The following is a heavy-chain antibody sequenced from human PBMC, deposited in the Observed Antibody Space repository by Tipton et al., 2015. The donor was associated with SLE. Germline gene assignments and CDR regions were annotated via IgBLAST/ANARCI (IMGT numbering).Heavy chain of an antibody. V-gene: IGHV4-59*11. CDR2: IYDSGST. CDR3: ARRAVSGTWDYFDY. CDR1: GGSISSHH. J-gene: IGHJ4*02. D-gene: IGHD1-1*01. Sequence: TLSLTCAVSGGSISSHHWSWIRRSPGKGLEWIGNIYDSGSTYYNPSLNSRITISLDTSKSQFSLAANSVTAADTAVYFCARRAVSGTWDYFDYLGQGIPVTVSS.